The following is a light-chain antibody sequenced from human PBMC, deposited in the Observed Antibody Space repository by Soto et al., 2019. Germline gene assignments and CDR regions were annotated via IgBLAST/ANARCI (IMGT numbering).Light chain of an antibody. CDR3: SSYTNRNTRV. Sequence: HSALTQPASVSGSPGQSIAISCTGTASDVGGYNYVSWYQQYPGKAPKLMIYEVSNRPSGISNRFSGSKSGNTASLTISGLQAEDEADYYCSSYTNRNTRVFGTGTKVTVL. J-gene: IGLJ1*01. CDR1: ASDVGGYNY. V-gene: IGLV2-14*01. CDR2: EVS.